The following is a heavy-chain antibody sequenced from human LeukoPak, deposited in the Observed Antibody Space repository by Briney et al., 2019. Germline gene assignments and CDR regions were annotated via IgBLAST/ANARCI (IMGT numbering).Heavy chain of an antibody. J-gene: IGHJ3*02. D-gene: IGHD2-2*01. CDR2: IYTSGST. CDR3: ARDCSSTSCFHAFDI. V-gene: IGHV4-4*07. CDR1: GGSISSYY. Sequence: SSETLSLTCTVSGGSISSYYWSWIRQPAGKGLEWIGRIYTSGSTNYNPSLKSRVTMSVDTSKNQFSLKLSSVTAADTAVYYCARDCSSTSCFHAFDIWGQGTMVTVSS.